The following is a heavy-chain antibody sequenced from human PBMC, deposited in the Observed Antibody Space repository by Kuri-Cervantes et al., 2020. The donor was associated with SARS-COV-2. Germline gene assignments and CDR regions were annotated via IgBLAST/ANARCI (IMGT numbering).Heavy chain of an antibody. CDR1: GFTFSSYG. CDR3: AKIPIIAAAGADAFDI. V-gene: IGHV3-30*02. CDR2: IRYDGSNK. Sequence: GESLKISCAASGFTFSSYGMHWVRQAPGKGLEWVAFIRYDGSNKYYADSVKGRFTISRDNSKNTLYLQMNSLRAEDTAVHYCAKIPIIAAAGADAFDIWGQGTMVTVSS. D-gene: IGHD6-13*01. J-gene: IGHJ3*02.